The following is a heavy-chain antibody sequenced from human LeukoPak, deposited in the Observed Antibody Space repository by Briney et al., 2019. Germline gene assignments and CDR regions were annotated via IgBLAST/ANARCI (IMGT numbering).Heavy chain of an antibody. V-gene: IGHV4-39*07. D-gene: IGHD6-13*01. Sequence: SETLSLTCTVSGGSISSSSYYWGWIRQPPGKGLEWIGSIYYSGSTYYNPSLKSRVTISVDTSKNQFSLKLSSVTAADTAMYYCARLGGSNSWYDPPYYFEYWGQGTLVTVSA. CDR3: ARLGGSNSWYDPPYYFEY. CDR2: IYYSGST. CDR1: GGSISSSSYY. J-gene: IGHJ4*02.